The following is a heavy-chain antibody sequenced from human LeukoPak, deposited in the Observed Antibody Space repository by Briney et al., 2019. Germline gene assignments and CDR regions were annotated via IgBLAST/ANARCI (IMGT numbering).Heavy chain of an antibody. J-gene: IGHJ4*02. CDR2: IYYSEGT. Sequence: SETLSLTCTVSGDSISSRSYYWGWIRQPPGKGLEWIGSIYYSEGTYYTPSLKSRVTISVDTSKNQFSLKLSSVTAADTAVYYCARGTFYGDYFGTGSNYFDYWGQGTLVTVSS. CDR1: GDSISSRSYY. D-gene: IGHD4-17*01. CDR3: ARGTFYGDYFGTGSNYFDY. V-gene: IGHV4-39*07.